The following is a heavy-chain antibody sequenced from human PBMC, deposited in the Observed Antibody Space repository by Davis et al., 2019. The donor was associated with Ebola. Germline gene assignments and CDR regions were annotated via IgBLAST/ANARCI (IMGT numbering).Heavy chain of an antibody. CDR3: ARAHLSYCSGGSCYSGDWFDP. Sequence: ASVKVSCKASGYTFTNNDVNWVRQATGQGLEWMGWMNPNSGNTGYAQKFQGRVTMTRDTSISTAYMELSRLRSDDTAVYYCARAHLSYCSGGSCYSGDWFDPWGQGTLVTVSS. V-gene: IGHV1-8*01. D-gene: IGHD2-15*01. CDR1: GYTFTNND. CDR2: MNPNSGNT. J-gene: IGHJ5*02.